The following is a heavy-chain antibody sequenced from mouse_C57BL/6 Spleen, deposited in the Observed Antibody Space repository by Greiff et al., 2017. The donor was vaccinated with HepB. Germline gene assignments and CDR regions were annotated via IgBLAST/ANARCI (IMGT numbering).Heavy chain of an antibody. V-gene: IGHV1-50*01. CDR1: GYTFTSYW. Sequence: QVQLQQPGAELVKPGASVKLSCKASGYTFTSYWMQWVKQRPGQGLEWIGEIDPSDSYTNYNQKFKGKATLTVDTSSSTAYMQLSSLTSEDSAVYYCARSRGIRNFDYWGQGTTLTVSS. CDR2: IDPSDSYT. J-gene: IGHJ2*01. CDR3: ARSRGIRNFDY.